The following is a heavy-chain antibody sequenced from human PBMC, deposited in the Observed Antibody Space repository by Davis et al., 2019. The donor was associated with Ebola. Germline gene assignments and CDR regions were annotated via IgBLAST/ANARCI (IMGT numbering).Heavy chain of an antibody. D-gene: IGHD3-22*01. V-gene: IGHV1-8*02. Sequence: ASVKVSCKASGYTFTGYYMHWVRQAPGQGLEWMGWMNPNSGNTGYAQKFQGRITMTRNTSIGTAYMELSSLRSDDTAVYYCARAPTWSEINYYCLDYWGQGTLVTVSS. CDR3: ARAPTWSEINYYCLDY. CDR2: MNPNSGNT. J-gene: IGHJ4*02. CDR1: GYTFTGYY.